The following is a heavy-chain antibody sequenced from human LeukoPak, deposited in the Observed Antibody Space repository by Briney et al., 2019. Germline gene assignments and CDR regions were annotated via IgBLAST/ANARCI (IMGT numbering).Heavy chain of an antibody. Sequence: GGSLRLSCAASGFTFNIYGMNWVRQAPGKGLEWVSSISGTSNYIYYADSVKGRFTISRDNAKNSLYLHMNSLRAEDTAVYYCAKGRGAFDIWGQGTMVTVSS. CDR3: AKGRGAFDI. V-gene: IGHV3-21*01. CDR2: ISGTSNYI. J-gene: IGHJ3*02. CDR1: GFTFNIYG.